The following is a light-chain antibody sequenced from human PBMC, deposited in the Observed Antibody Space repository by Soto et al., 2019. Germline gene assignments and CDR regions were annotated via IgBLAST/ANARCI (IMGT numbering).Light chain of an antibody. J-gene: IGKJ1*01. CDR1: QSISNW. V-gene: IGKV1-5*03. CDR3: QQYNTYSA. Sequence: DIQMTQSPSTLSASVGYRVTITCRASQSISNWLAWYQQKPGKAPKLLIYRASTLESGVPSRFSGSGSGTEFTLTISSLQPDDFATYYCQQYNTYSAFGQGTKVDIK. CDR2: RAS.